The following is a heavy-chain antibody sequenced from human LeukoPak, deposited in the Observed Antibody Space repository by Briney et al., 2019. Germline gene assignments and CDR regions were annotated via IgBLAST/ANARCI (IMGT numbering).Heavy chain of an antibody. D-gene: IGHD3-10*01. CDR3: AKGYYYGSGSYSTFDY. J-gene: IGHJ4*02. V-gene: IGHV3-23*01. Sequence: GGSLRLSCAASGFTFSSHALSWLRQAPGKGLEWVSTISGSGGSTYYADSVKGRFTISRDNSKNTLYVQMSSLRADDTTVYYCAKGYYYGSGSYSTFDYWGQGTLVTVSS. CDR1: GFTFSSHA. CDR2: ISGSGGST.